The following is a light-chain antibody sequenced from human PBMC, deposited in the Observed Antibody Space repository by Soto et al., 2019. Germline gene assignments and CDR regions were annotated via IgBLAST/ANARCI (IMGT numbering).Light chain of an antibody. V-gene: IGKV1-5*03. Sequence: DIQMTQSPSTLSASVGDRVTITCRASQSITNCLAWYQQKPGKAPTLLIFDASSLRSGVPSRFSGSGSGTEFTLTISSLQPEDFATYYCQQHNPYSPYTFGQGTKLEI. CDR3: QQHNPYSPYT. CDR2: DAS. J-gene: IGKJ2*01. CDR1: QSITNC.